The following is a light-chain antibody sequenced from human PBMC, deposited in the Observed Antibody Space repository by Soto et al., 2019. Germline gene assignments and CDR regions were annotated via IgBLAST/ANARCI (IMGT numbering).Light chain of an antibody. CDR3: QKYNSAPWT. CDR2: AAS. CDR1: QGISNY. J-gene: IGKJ1*01. V-gene: IGKV1-27*01. Sequence: DIQMTQSPSSLSASVGDRVTITCRASQGISNYLAWYQQKPGKVPRLLIFAASTLQSGAPSRFRGAGSETDFTLTINGLQPEDVATYYCQKYNSAPWTLGQGTKVDIK.